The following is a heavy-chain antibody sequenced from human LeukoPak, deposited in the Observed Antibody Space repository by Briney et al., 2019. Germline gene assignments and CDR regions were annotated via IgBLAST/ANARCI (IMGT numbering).Heavy chain of an antibody. Sequence: SGPMLVKPTQTLTLTCTFSGFSLDTNGVGVGWIRQPPGKPLEWLALIYWDDDKRYSPSLKSRLAITKDTSKNQVVLTMTNMDPGDTATYYCAHRQRQLGLYCFAYWGQGTLVTVSS. D-gene: IGHD6-25*01. CDR1: GFSLDTNGVG. CDR3: AHRQRQLGLYCFAY. J-gene: IGHJ4*02. CDR2: IYWDDDK. V-gene: IGHV2-5*02.